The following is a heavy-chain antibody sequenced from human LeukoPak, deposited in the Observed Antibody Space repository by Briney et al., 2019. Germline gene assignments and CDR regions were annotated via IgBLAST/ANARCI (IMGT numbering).Heavy chain of an antibody. CDR3: ARGKLPSIAMLRGVRHTNWFDP. V-gene: IGHV3-53*01. CDR1: GFTVSSNS. Sequence: GGSLRLSCTVSGFTVSSNSMSWVRQAPGKGLEWVSFIYSDNTHYSDSVKGRFTISRDNSKNTLYLQMNSLRAEDTAVYYCARGKLPSIAMLRGVRHTNWFDPWAQGTLVTVSS. CDR2: IYSDNT. D-gene: IGHD3-10*01. J-gene: IGHJ5*02.